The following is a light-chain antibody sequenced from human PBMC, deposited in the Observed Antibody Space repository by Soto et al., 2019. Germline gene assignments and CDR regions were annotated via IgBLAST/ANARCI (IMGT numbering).Light chain of an antibody. CDR2: AAS. Sequence: EIVLTQSPGTLSLSPGEGATLYCRASQSLSINYLAWYQQKPGQAPRLLIYAASSRAAGLPDRFSGSGSGTDFTLTISRVEPEDFAVYYCQHYGSSPRTFGQGTKLEVK. V-gene: IGKV3-20*01. J-gene: IGKJ1*01. CDR1: QSLSINY. CDR3: QHYGSSPRT.